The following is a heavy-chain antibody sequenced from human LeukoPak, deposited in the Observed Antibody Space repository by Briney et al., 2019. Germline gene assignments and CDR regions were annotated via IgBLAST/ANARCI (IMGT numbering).Heavy chain of an antibody. V-gene: IGHV1-18*01. J-gene: IGHJ4*02. CDR1: GYTFTRYG. D-gene: IGHD3-3*01. CDR2: ITPYNGYK. Sequence: GASVKVSCQTSGYTFTRYGITWVRRAPGQGLEWMGWITPYNGYKKYAQKFQGRLTLTTDTSTTTASMELNSLTSDDTAVYFCARNYDAWNGRLHTFDYWGQSTLLTVSS. CDR3: ARNYDAWNGRLHTFDY.